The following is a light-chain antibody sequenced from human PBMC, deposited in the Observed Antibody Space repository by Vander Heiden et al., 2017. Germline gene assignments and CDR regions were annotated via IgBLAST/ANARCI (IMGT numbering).Light chain of an antibody. Sequence: DIQMTQSPSSLSASLGDRVTINSRGSRSSRSYVSWYQQKPRKAPKLLIYAASSLQSGVPSRFRGSGSGTDCTRTISSLQPEDLATYYSQQSYRTSVTFGGGTKVEIK. CDR1: RSSRSY. CDR3: QQSYRTSVT. J-gene: IGKJ4*01. CDR2: AAS. V-gene: IGKV1-39*01.